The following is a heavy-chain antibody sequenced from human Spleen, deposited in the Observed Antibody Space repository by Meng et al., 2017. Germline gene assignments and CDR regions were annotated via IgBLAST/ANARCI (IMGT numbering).Heavy chain of an antibody. V-gene: IGHV4-38-2*01. CDR1: GFTFSSYA. J-gene: IGHJ4*02. D-gene: IGHD6-13*01. CDR3: ARLLLAAAGAY. CDR2: INHSGTT. Sequence: ESLKISCAASGFTFSSYAMHWVRQAPAKGLEWIGSINHSGTTYDNPSLKSRVTISVDTSKNQFSLKLKSVTAADTAVYYCARLLLAAAGAYWGQGTLVTVSS.